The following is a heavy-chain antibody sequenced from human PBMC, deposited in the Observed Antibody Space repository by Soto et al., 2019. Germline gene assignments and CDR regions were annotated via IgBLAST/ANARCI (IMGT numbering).Heavy chain of an antibody. D-gene: IGHD4-17*01. CDR3: ATDDRQADHGANYYFDL. CDR2: ISAYDGNT. J-gene: IGHJ2*01. V-gene: IGHV1-18*04. CDR1: GYTFSSYG. Sequence: QVQLVQSGPEVKEPGASVKVSCKASGYTFSSYGISWVRQAPGQGLQWMGWISAYDGNTNQAPKLQGRITMTTDTSTSTAYMELRSLRSDDTAVYYCATDDRQADHGANYYFDLWGRGTLVTVSS.